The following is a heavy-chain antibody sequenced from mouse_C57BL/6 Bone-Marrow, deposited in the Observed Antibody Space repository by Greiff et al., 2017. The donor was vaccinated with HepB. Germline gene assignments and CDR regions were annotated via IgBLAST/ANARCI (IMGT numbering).Heavy chain of an antibody. CDR3: ATYYGSPWYFDV. V-gene: IGHV1-50*01. J-gene: IGHJ1*03. CDR2: IDPSDSYT. CDR1: GYTFTSYW. D-gene: IGHD1-1*01. Sequence: QVQLKESGAELVKPGASVKLSCKASGYTFTSYWMRWVKQRPGQGLEWIGEIDPSDSYTNYNQKFKGKATLTVDTSSSTAYMQLSSLTSEDSAVYYCATYYGSPWYFDVWGTGTTVTVSS.